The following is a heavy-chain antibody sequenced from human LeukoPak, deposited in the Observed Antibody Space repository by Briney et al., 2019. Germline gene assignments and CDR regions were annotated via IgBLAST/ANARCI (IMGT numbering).Heavy chain of an antibody. J-gene: IGHJ4*02. Sequence: GGSLRLSCAASGFTFRSYSMNWVRQAPGKGLEWVSSISSSSSYIYYADSVKGRFTISRDNAKNSLYLQMNSLRAEDTAVYYCARANSSTNRPTLDYWGQGTLVTVSS. CDR1: GFTFRSYS. CDR2: ISSSSSYI. D-gene: IGHD2-2*01. CDR3: ARANSSTNRPTLDY. V-gene: IGHV3-21*01.